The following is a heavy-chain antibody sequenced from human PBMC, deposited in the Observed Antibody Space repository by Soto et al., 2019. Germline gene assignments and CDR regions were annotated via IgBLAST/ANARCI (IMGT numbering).Heavy chain of an antibody. CDR2: INHSGST. CDR1: GGSFSGYY. Sequence: SETLSLTCAVYGGSFSGYYWSWIRQPPGKGLEWIGEINHSGSTNYNPSLKSRVTISVDTSKNQFSLKLSPVTAADTAVYYCARGSGYSSSWYRGYFDYWGQGTLVTVSS. J-gene: IGHJ4*02. V-gene: IGHV4-34*01. CDR3: ARGSGYSSSWYRGYFDY. D-gene: IGHD6-13*01.